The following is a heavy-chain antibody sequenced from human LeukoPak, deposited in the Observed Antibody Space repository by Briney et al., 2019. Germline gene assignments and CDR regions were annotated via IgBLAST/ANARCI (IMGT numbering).Heavy chain of an antibody. V-gene: IGHV3-23*01. CDR3: ARDPEQWLVLYYFDY. D-gene: IGHD6-19*01. CDR1: GFTFSSYA. Sequence: GGSLRLSCAASGFTFSSYAMSWVRQAPGKGLEWVSAISGSGGSTYYADSVKGRFTISRDNSKNTLYLQMNSLRAEDTAVYYCARDPEQWLVLYYFDYWGQGTLVTVSS. CDR2: ISGSGGST. J-gene: IGHJ4*02.